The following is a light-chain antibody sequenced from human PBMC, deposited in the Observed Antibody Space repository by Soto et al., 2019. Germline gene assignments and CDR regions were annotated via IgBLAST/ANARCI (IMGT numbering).Light chain of an antibody. Sequence: EIVLTQSPATLSLSPGERATLSCRASQSVSSYLAWYQQKPGQAPRLLIYDASNRATGIPARLSGSGSGTDFTLTISSLEPEDFAVYYCQQRSNWPPTVGQGTKVEIK. V-gene: IGKV3-11*01. CDR3: QQRSNWPPT. J-gene: IGKJ1*01. CDR1: QSVSSY. CDR2: DAS.